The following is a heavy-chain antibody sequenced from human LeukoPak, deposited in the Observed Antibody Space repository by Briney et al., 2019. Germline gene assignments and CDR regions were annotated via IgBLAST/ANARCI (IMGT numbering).Heavy chain of an antibody. Sequence: TASETLSLTCTVSGGSISSSSYYWGWIRQPPGKGLEWIGSIYYSGSTYYNPSLKSRVTISVDTSKNQFSLKLNSVTAADTAVYYCARAIYDSSGFYQDYAFDIWGQGTMVTVSS. CDR1: GGSISSSSYY. V-gene: IGHV4-39*01. CDR2: IYYSGST. CDR3: ARAIYDSSGFYQDYAFDI. D-gene: IGHD3-22*01. J-gene: IGHJ3*02.